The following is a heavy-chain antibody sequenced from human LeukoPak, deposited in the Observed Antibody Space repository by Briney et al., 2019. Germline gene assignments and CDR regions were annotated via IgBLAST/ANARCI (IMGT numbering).Heavy chain of an antibody. CDR1: GYTFTSYG. CDR3: ARGGRPHYYDFWSGYYGAHTDYYYGMDV. Sequence: ASVKVSCKASGYTFTSYGISWVRQAPGQGLEWMGWMNPNSGNTGYAQKFQGRVTMTRNTSISTAYMELSSLRSEDTAVYYCARGGRPHYYDFWSGYYGAHTDYYYGMDVWGQGTTVTVSS. V-gene: IGHV1-8*02. D-gene: IGHD3-3*01. CDR2: MNPNSGNT. J-gene: IGHJ6*02.